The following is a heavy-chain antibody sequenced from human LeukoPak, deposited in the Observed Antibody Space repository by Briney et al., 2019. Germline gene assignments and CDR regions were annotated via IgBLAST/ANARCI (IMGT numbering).Heavy chain of an antibody. CDR1: GFTFSSYG. Sequence: GGSLRLSCAASGFTFSSYGMHWVRQAPGKGLEWVAFIRYDGSNKYYADSVKGRFTISRDNSKNTLYLQMNSLRAEDTAVYYCAKGSDVTIFGVVIPDFDYWGQGTLVTVSS. CDR3: AKGSDVTIFGVVIPDFDY. D-gene: IGHD3-3*01. J-gene: IGHJ4*02. CDR2: IRYDGSNK. V-gene: IGHV3-30*02.